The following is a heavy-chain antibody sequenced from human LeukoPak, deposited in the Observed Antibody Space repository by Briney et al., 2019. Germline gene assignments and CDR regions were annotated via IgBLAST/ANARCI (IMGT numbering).Heavy chain of an antibody. Sequence: GGSLRLSCAASGFTFSSYSMNWVRQAPGKGLEWVSGINWNGGSTGYADSVKGRFTISRDNAKNSLYLQMNSLRAEDTALYYCARRFGYYDSSGYPDYWGQGTLVTVSS. J-gene: IGHJ4*02. D-gene: IGHD3-22*01. CDR2: INWNGGST. CDR3: ARRFGYYDSSGYPDY. CDR1: GFTFSSYS. V-gene: IGHV3-20*04.